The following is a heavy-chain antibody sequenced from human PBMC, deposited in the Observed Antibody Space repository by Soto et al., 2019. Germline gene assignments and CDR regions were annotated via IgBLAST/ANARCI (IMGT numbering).Heavy chain of an antibody. CDR1: GGTFSSYT. CDR3: AIDWGSGWYFDS. Sequence: QVQLVQSGAEVKKPGSSVKVSCKASGGTFSSYTISWVRQAPGQGLEWMGRIIPILGIAHYAQKFQGRDTITADKSKGRAYGELSSVKSEDTVVYYCAIDWGSGWYFDSWGQGTLVTVSS. V-gene: IGHV1-69*08. CDR2: IIPILGIA. J-gene: IGHJ4*02. D-gene: IGHD6-19*01.